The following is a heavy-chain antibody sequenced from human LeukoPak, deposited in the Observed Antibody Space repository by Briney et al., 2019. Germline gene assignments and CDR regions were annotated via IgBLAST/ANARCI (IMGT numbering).Heavy chain of an antibody. J-gene: IGHJ4*02. Sequence: SGTLSLTCAVYGGSFSGYYWSWIRQPPGKGLEWIGEINHSGSTNYNPSLKSRVTISVDTSKNQFSLKLSSVTAADTAVYYCARELKGHGFWSGYYPDWGQGTLVTVSS. CDR2: INHSGST. CDR3: ARELKGHGFWSGYYPD. CDR1: GGSFSGYY. V-gene: IGHV4-34*01. D-gene: IGHD3-3*01.